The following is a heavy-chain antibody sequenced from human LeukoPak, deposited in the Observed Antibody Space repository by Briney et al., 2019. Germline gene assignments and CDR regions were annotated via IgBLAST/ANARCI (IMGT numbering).Heavy chain of an antibody. CDR3: AKQTYYYGSGSYGCFDY. J-gene: IGHJ4*02. CDR1: GFTFSSYA. CDR2: ISGSGGST. V-gene: IGHV3-23*01. D-gene: IGHD3-10*01. Sequence: GGSLRLSCAASGFTFSSYAMSWVRQAPGKGLEWVSAISGSGGSTYYADSVKGRFTISRDNAKNSLYLQMNSLRAEDTALYYCAKQTYYYGSGSYGCFDYWGQGTLVTVSS.